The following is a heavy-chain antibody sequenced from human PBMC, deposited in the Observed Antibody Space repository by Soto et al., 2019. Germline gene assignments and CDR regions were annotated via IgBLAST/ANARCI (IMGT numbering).Heavy chain of an antibody. V-gene: IGHV4-59*01. CDR3: ARSRGSTWYAPFDN. J-gene: IGHJ4*02. CDR2: VSYSGST. Sequence: QVQLQESGPGLVKPSETLSLTCTVSGGSISSYYWSWIRQPPGKGLEWIGYVSYSGSTNYKPSLKSRGTISVDTSKNQFSLKLNSVTAADTAVYYCARSRGSTWYAPFDNWGQGTLVTISS. D-gene: IGHD6-13*01. CDR1: GGSISSYY.